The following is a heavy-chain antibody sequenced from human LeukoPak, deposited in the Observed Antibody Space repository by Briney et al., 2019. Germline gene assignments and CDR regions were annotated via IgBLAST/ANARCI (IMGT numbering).Heavy chain of an antibody. V-gene: IGHV1-18*01. CDR2: ISAYNGNT. CDR1: GYTFTSYG. Sequence: ASVKVSCKASGYTFTSYGISWVRQAPGQGLEWMGWISAYNGNTNYAQKLQGRVTMTTDTSTSTAYMELRSLRSDDTAVYYCAREDYYYGSGSYYTDYWGQGTLVTVSS. J-gene: IGHJ4*02. CDR3: AREDYYYGSGSYYTDY. D-gene: IGHD3-10*01.